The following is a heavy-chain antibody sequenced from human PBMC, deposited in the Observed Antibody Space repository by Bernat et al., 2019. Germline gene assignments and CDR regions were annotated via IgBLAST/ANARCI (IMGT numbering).Heavy chain of an antibody. V-gene: IGHV3-33*01. Sequence: VQLVESGGGLVQPGGSLRLSCAASGFTFSSYGMHWVRQAPGKGLEWVAVIWYDGSNKYYADSVKGRFTISRDNSKNTLYLQMNSLRAEDTAVYYCARERILDSSGWSWDYWGQGTLVTVSS. D-gene: IGHD6-19*01. J-gene: IGHJ4*02. CDR1: GFTFSSYG. CDR3: ARERILDSSGWSWDY. CDR2: IWYDGSNK.